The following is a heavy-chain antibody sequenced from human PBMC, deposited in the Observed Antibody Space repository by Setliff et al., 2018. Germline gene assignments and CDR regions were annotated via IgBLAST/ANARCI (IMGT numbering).Heavy chain of an antibody. CDR2: IKQDGSEE. V-gene: IGHV3-7*01. CDR1: GFTFSNYW. J-gene: IGHJ6*02. CDR3: ARGHYGLDV. Sequence: GGSLRLSCAASGFTFSNYWMSWVRQAPGKGLEWVANIKQDGSEEYYVDSVKGRFTISRDNAKNSLYLQMNSLRAEDTAVYYCARGHYGLDVWGQGTTVTVSS.